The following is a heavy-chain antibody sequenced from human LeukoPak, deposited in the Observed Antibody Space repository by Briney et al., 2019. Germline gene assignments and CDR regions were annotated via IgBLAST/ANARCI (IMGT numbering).Heavy chain of an antibody. CDR3: ARDYYYGSGSYSPFDY. CDR2: ISAYNGNT. V-gene: IGHV1-18*01. CDR1: GYTFTSYG. D-gene: IGHD3-10*01. Sequence: GASVKVSCKASGYTFTSYGISWVRQAPGQGLEWMGWISAYNGNTNYAQKLQGRVTMTTGTSTSTAYMELRSLRSDDTAVYYCARDYYYGSGSYSPFDYWGQGTLVTVSS. J-gene: IGHJ4*02.